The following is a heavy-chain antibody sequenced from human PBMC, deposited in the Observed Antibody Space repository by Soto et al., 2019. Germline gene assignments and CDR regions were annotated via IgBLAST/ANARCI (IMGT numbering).Heavy chain of an antibody. CDR3: AHTPKRYFDWLLSIGAFDI. V-gene: IGHV2-5*02. CDR2: IYWDDDK. Sequence: QITLKESGPTLVKPTQTLTLTCTFSGFSLSTSGVGVGWIRQPPGKALEWLALIYWDDDKRYSPSLKSRLTITNDTSKNHVVLTMTNMDPVYTATYYCAHTPKRYFDWLLSIGAFDIWGQGTMVTVSS. CDR1: GFSLSTSGVG. J-gene: IGHJ3*02. D-gene: IGHD3-9*01.